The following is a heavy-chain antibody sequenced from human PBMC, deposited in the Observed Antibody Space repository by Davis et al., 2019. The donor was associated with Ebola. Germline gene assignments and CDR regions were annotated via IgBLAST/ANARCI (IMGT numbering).Heavy chain of an antibody. V-gene: IGHV3-33*08. Sequence: PGGSLRLSCAASGFTFSSYGMHWVRQAPGKGLEWVALMWYDGSRQYYADSVKGRFTVSRDNAKNSLYLQMNSLRDEDTAVYYCARNVEENIWFGELLFGGASWGQGTLVTVSS. CDR2: MWYDGSRQ. CDR1: GFTFSSYG. CDR3: ARNVEENIWFGELLFGGAS. D-gene: IGHD3-10*01. J-gene: IGHJ4*02.